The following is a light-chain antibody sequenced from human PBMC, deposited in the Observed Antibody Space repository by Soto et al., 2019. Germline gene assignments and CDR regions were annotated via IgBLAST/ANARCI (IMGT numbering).Light chain of an antibody. V-gene: IGKV2-30*01. CDR3: MQGIYWPPYT. CDR1: QSLVYSDGITY. J-gene: IGKJ2*01. CDR2: KVS. Sequence: DVVLTQSPLSLPVIVGQPASISCRSSQSLVYSDGITYLSWFHQRPGQSPRRLIYKVSNRDSGVPDRFSGSASVTDLTLKSSRGEAEDVGVYYCMQGIYWPPYTFGEGTKLDIK.